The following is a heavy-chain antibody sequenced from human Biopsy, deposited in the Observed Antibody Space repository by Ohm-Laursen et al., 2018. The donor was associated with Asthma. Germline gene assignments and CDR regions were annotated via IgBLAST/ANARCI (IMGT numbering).Heavy chain of an antibody. D-gene: IGHD5-24*01. CDR1: GFAFGNYA. V-gene: IGHV3-30*18. Sequence: SLRLSCAASGFAFGNYAMYWVRQAPGKGPEWVALISYDGREKGYVDSVKGRFTISRDNFRNTLYVEMNSLRAEDTAVYYCAKESRRDGYNRRNYYFDYWGQGTLVTVSS. CDR2: ISYDGREK. CDR3: AKESRRDGYNRRNYYFDY. J-gene: IGHJ4*02.